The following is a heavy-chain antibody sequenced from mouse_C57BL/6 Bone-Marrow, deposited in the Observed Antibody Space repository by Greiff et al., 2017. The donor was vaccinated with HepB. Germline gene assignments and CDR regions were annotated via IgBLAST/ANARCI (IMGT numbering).Heavy chain of an antibody. CDR1: GYTFTSYW. Sequence: EVQLQQSGTVLARPGASVKLSCKTSGYTFTSYWMHWVKQRPGQGLEWIGAIYPGNSDTSYNQKFKGKAKLTAVTSASTAYMELSSLTNEDSAVYYCTRNDGYFSWFAYWGQGTLVTVSA. J-gene: IGHJ3*01. V-gene: IGHV1-5*01. CDR3: TRNDGYFSWFAY. D-gene: IGHD2-3*01. CDR2: IYPGNSDT.